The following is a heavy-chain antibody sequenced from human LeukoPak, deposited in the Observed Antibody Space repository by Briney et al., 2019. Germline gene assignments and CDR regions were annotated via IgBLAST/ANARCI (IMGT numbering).Heavy chain of an antibody. CDR1: GGSISSSSYY. V-gene: IGHV4-39*07. CDR3: ARSQWFGESAFDY. CDR2: IYYSGST. Sequence: PSETLSLTCTVSGGSISSSSYYWGWIRQPPGKGLEWIGSIYYSGSTYYNPSLKSRVTISVDTSKNQFSLKLSSVTAADTAVYYCARSQWFGESAFDYWGQGTLVTVSS. J-gene: IGHJ4*02. D-gene: IGHD3-10*01.